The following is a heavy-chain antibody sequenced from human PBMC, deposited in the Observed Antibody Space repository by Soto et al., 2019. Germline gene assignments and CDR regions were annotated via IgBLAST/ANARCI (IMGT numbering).Heavy chain of an antibody. CDR1: GFTFSNYA. J-gene: IGHJ6*03. V-gene: IGHV3-23*01. D-gene: IGHD2-2*01. CDR2: ISGSGGST. Sequence: GGSLRLSCAASGFTFSNYAMSWVRQAPGKGLEWVSGISGSGGSTFYADSMKGRFTISRDNSKNTLYLQMNSLRAEDTAVYYCAKGGYCSSTSCYYYYMDVWGKGTTVTVSS. CDR3: AKGGYCSSTSCYYYYMDV.